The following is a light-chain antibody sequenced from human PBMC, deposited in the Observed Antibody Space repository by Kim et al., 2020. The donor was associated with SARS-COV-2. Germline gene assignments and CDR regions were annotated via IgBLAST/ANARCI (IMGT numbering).Light chain of an antibody. Sequence: GQSTTIAGTGTSMEVVGNNYVSCYQQHPDKAPKIIIYDVSHRPSGVSNRFSGSKSGNTASLTISGLQAEDEADYYCSSYTSSATYVIGTGTKVTVL. CDR2: DVS. CDR3: SSYTSSATYV. V-gene: IGLV2-14*03. CDR1: SMEVVGNNY. J-gene: IGLJ1*01.